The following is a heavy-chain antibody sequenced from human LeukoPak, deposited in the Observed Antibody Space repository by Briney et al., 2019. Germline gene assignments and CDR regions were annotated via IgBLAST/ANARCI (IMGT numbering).Heavy chain of an antibody. CDR2: INPNSGGT. D-gene: IGHD2-2*01. Sequence: GASVKVSFKASGYTFTGYYMHWVRQAPGQGLEWMGWINPNSGGTNYAQKFQGRVTMTRDTSISTAYMELSRLRSDDTAVYYCARVVPYCSSTSCYGEAIDYWGQGTLVTVSS. CDR1: GYTFTGYY. CDR3: ARVVPYCSSTSCYGEAIDY. J-gene: IGHJ4*02. V-gene: IGHV1-2*02.